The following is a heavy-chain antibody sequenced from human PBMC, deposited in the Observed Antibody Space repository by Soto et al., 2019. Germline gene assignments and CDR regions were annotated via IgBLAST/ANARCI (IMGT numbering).Heavy chain of an antibody. V-gene: IGHV1-18*01. D-gene: IGHD3-10*01. CDR3: AREGYYSGSGSYSPPRYYGMDV. J-gene: IGHJ6*02. Sequence: QVQLVQSGAEVKKPGASVKVSCKASGYSFTTYGISWVRQAPGQGLEWMGWISDYNGNTNYEKKFQGRVTMTTDTSTRTAYMEVKSLRYDDTAVYYCAREGYYSGSGSYSPPRYYGMDVWGQGTTVTVS. CDR1: GYSFTTYG. CDR2: ISDYNGNT.